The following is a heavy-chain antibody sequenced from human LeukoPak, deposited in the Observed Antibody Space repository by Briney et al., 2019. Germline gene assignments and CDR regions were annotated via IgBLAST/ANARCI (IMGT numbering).Heavy chain of an antibody. CDR1: GFTFSSYS. D-gene: IGHD1-26*01. CDR2: ISSSSSYI. Sequence: GGSLRLSCAASGFTFSSYSMNWDRQAPGKGLEWVSSISSSSSYIYYADSVKGRFTISRDNAKNSLYLQMNSLRAEDTAVYYCARSLGSRRWELPYLDYWGQGTLVTVSS. J-gene: IGHJ4*02. V-gene: IGHV3-21*01. CDR3: ARSLGSRRWELPYLDY.